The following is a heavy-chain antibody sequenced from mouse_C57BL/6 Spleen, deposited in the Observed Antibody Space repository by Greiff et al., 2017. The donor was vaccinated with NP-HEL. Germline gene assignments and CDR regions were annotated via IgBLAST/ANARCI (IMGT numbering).Heavy chain of an antibody. D-gene: IGHD3-2*02. CDR3: ASSDSSGYRYYFDY. CDR1: GYTFTSYW. V-gene: IGHV1-53*01. J-gene: IGHJ2*01. Sequence: QVQLKQPGTELVKPGASVKLSCKASGYTFTSYWMHWVKQRPGQGLEWIGNINPSNGGTNYNEKFKSKATLTVDKSSSTAYMQLSSLTSEDSAVYYCASSDSSGYRYYFDYWGQGTTLTVSS. CDR2: INPSNGGT.